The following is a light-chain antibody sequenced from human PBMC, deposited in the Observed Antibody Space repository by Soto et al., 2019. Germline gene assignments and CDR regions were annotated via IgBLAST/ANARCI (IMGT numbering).Light chain of an antibody. CDR3: QQYSSSPPT. CDR2: GAS. Sequence: EIVLTQSPGTLSLSPGDRATLSSRASQSLSSRYLAWYRQKPGQAPRLLIYGASNRATGIPDRFSGSGSGKDFTLTISRLEPDDFAVYYCQQYSSSPPTVGGGTKVEIK. V-gene: IGKV3-20*01. CDR1: QSLSSRY. J-gene: IGKJ4*01.